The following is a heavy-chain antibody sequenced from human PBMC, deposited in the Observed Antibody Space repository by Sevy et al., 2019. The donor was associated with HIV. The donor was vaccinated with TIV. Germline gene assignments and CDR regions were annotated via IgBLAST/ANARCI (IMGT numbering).Heavy chain of an antibody. CDR3: AREGCTKPHDY. J-gene: IGHJ4*02. D-gene: IGHD2-8*01. CDR1: GFTFNKYS. V-gene: IGHV3-23*01. CDR2: LSFGCGEI. Sequence: GGSLRLSCAASGFTFNKYSMSWVRQPPGKGLEWVATLSFGCGEINYADSVKGRFTISRDNSKNSFYLQMNNLSAEDTALYCCAREGCTKPHDYWGQGTLVTVSS.